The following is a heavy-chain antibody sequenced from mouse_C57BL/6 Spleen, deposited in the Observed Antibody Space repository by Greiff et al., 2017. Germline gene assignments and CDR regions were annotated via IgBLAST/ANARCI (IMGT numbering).Heavy chain of an antibody. CDR1: GFSFNTYA. D-gene: IGHD2-3*01. Sequence: DVMLVESGGGLVQPKGSLKLSCAASGFSFNTYAMNWVRQAPGKGLEWVARIRSKSNNYATYYADSVKDRFTISRDDSESMLYLQMNNLKTEDTAMYYCVRHRWFYAMDYWGQGTSVTVSS. CDR3: VRHRWFYAMDY. J-gene: IGHJ4*01. CDR2: IRSKSNNYAT. V-gene: IGHV10-1*01.